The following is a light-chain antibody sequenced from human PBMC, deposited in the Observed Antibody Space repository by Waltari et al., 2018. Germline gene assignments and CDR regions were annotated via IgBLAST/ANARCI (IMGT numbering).Light chain of an antibody. CDR2: GNS. V-gene: IGLV1-40*01. Sequence: QSVLTQPPSVSGAPGQRVTISCTGSSSNIGAGYDVHWYQQLPGTDPKLLIYGNSNRPSGVPDRFSGSKSGTSSSLAIPGLQAEDEADYYCQSYDSSLSGSVFGGGTKLTVL. J-gene: IGLJ3*02. CDR1: SSNIGAGYD. CDR3: QSYDSSLSGSV.